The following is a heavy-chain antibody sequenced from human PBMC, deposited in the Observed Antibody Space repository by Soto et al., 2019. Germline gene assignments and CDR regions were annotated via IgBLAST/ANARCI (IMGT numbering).Heavy chain of an antibody. CDR1: GYTFSSFG. J-gene: IGHJ4*02. CDR3: TRDLFFISTSTATTDAF. Sequence: VELVQSGAEVKKPGASVRVSCKASGYTFSSFGLSWVRQAPGQGPEWMGWISPETGKTEYSHKFQGRVTMTTDTSTRTLFLDLGSLTSDDTAVYYCTRDLFFISTSTATTDAFWGQGTLVTVSS. D-gene: IGHD1-1*01. CDR2: ISPETGKT. V-gene: IGHV1-18*04.